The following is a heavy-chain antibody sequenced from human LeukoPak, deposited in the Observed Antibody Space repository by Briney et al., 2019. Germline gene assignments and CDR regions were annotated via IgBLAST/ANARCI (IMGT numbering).Heavy chain of an antibody. Sequence: ASVKVSCKASGYTFTGYYMHWVRQAPGQGLEWMGRINPNSGGTNYAQKFQGRVTMTRDTSISTAYMELSSLRSDDTAVYYCARDRDDFWSGYTGPDWFDPWGQGTLVTVSS. CDR1: GYTFTGYY. V-gene: IGHV1-2*06. D-gene: IGHD3-3*01. J-gene: IGHJ5*02. CDR3: ARDRDDFWSGYTGPDWFDP. CDR2: INPNSGGT.